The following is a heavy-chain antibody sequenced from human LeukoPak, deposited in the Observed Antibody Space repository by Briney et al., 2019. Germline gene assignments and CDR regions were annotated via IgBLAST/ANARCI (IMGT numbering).Heavy chain of an antibody. CDR2: IIPIFGTA. CDR1: GGTFSSYA. V-gene: IGHV1-69*13. J-gene: IGHJ5*02. Sequence: WASVKVSCKASGGTFSSYAISWVRQAPGQGLEWMGGIIPIFGTANYAQKFQGRVTITADESTSTAYMELSSLRSEDTAVYYCARGLMNLRWFDPGAREPWSASPQ. CDR3: ARGLMNLRWFDP.